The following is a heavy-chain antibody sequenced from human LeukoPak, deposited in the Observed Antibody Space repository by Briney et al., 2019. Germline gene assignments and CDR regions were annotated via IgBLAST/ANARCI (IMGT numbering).Heavy chain of an antibody. J-gene: IGHJ5*02. CDR3: ARDLDSSGWCSWFDP. D-gene: IGHD6-19*01. V-gene: IGHV1-2*02. Sequence: ASVKVSCKASGYTFTGYYMHWVRQAPGQGLEWMGWINPNSGGTNYAQKFQGRVTMTRDTSISTAYMELSRLRSDDTAVYYCARDLDSSGWCSWFDPWGQGTLVTVSS. CDR1: GYTFTGYY. CDR2: INPNSGGT.